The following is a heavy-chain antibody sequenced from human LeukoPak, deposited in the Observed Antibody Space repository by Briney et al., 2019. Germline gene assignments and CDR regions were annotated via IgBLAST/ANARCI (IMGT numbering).Heavy chain of an antibody. V-gene: IGHV4-4*02. J-gene: IGHJ4*02. CDR1: GGSISSSNW. Sequence: SGTLSLTCAVFGGSISSSNWWSWVRQPPGKGLEWIGEIYHSGSTNYNPSLKSLVTISVDKSKNQFSLKLSSVTAADTAVYYCARSPYYDFWSGYLTHFDYWGQGTLVTVSS. CDR3: ARSPYYDFWSGYLTHFDY. D-gene: IGHD3-3*01. CDR2: IYHSGST.